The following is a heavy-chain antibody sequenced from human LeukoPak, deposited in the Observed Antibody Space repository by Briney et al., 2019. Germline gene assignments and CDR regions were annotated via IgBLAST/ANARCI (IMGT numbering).Heavy chain of an antibody. Sequence: GASVKVSCKASGYTFTGYYMHWVRQAPGQGLEWMGWINPNSGGTNYAQKFQGRVTMTRDTSISTAYMEPSRLRSDDTAVYYCARDYYYYGDMRAPKYAPAQYYFDYWGQGTLVTVSS. J-gene: IGHJ4*02. CDR3: ARDYYYYGDMRAPKYAPAQYYFDY. CDR1: GYTFTGYY. V-gene: IGHV1-2*02. D-gene: IGHD3-10*01. CDR2: INPNSGGT.